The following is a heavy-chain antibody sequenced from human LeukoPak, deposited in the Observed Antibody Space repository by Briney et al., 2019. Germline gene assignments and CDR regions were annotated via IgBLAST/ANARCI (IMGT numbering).Heavy chain of an antibody. CDR1: GDSVSSDSAA. CDR2: TYYRSQWYN. Sequence: SQTLSLSCAISGDSVSSDSAACDWIRPSPSRGLEWLGWTYYRSQWYNDYAGAVKRRITIKPDTSKNRFSLQLNSVTPQDTAVYYCARSVVLRYFDWSDHWGQGTLVTVSS. CDR3: ARSVVLRYFDWSDH. D-gene: IGHD3-9*01. J-gene: IGHJ5*02. V-gene: IGHV6-1*01.